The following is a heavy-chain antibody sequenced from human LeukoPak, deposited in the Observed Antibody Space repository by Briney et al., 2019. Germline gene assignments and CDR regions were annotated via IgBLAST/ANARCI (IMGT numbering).Heavy chain of an antibody. CDR1: GFTFSSYE. Sequence: GGSLRLSCAASGFTFSSYEMNWVRQAPGKGLEWVSYISSSGSTIYYADSVKGRFTISRDNAKNSLYLQMNSLRAEDTAVYYCARERTVNYYMDVWGKGTTVTVSS. V-gene: IGHV3-48*03. CDR2: ISSSGSTI. J-gene: IGHJ6*03. D-gene: IGHD1-1*01. CDR3: ARERTVNYYMDV.